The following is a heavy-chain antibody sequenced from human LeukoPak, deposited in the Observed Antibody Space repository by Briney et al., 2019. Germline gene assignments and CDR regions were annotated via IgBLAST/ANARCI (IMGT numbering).Heavy chain of an antibody. CDR3: ARDNFGVRYCSSTSCKYYMDV. J-gene: IGHJ6*03. Sequence: GASVEVSCKASGYTFTSYGISWVRQAPGQGLEWMGWISAYNGNTNYAQKLQGRVTMTTDTSTSTAYMELRSLRSDDTAVYYCARDNFGVRYCSSTSCKYYMDVWGKGTTVTVSS. CDR1: GYTFTSYG. V-gene: IGHV1-18*01. CDR2: ISAYNGNT. D-gene: IGHD2-2*01.